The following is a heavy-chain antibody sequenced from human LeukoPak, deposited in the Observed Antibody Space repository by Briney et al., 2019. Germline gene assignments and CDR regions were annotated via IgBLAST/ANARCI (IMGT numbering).Heavy chain of an antibody. V-gene: IGHV4-30-4*01. J-gene: IGHJ5*02. CDR1: GGSISSGDYY. CDR2: IYYSGST. Sequence: SETLSLTCTVSGGSISSGDYYWSWIRQPPGKGLEWIGYIYYSGSTYYNPSLKSRVTISVDTSKNQFSLKPISVTAADTAVYYCARNVRGIEAAAAWGQGTPVTVGS. CDR3: ARNVRGIEAAAA. D-gene: IGHD3-10*02.